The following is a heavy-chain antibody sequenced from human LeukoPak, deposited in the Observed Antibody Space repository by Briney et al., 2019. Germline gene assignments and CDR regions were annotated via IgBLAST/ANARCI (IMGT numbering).Heavy chain of an antibody. Sequence: GGSLRLSCAASGFTFSSYAMHWVRQAPGKGLEYVSAISSNGGSTFYANSVKGRFTISRDNSKNTLYLQMGSLRPEDMAVYYCARALIAARPDSLFDYWGQGTLVTVSS. D-gene: IGHD6-6*01. CDR2: ISSNGGST. J-gene: IGHJ4*02. CDR1: GFTFSSYA. CDR3: ARALIAARPDSLFDY. V-gene: IGHV3-64*01.